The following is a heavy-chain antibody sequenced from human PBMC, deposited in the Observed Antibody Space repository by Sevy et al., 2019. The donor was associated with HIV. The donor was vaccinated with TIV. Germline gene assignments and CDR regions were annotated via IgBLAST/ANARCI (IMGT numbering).Heavy chain of an antibody. CDR1: GFSFSLYA. V-gene: IGHV3-23*01. D-gene: IGHD6-13*01. CDR3: DKEGTWYGRDYFDY. J-gene: IGHJ4*02. CDR2: ISGGGGST. Sequence: GGSLRLSCVASGFSFSLYAMSWVRQAPGKGLEWVSAISGGGGSTYYADSVKGRFTISRDTSKNTLSLQMTSLGAKDTAVYYCDKEGTWYGRDYFDYWGQGTLVTVSS.